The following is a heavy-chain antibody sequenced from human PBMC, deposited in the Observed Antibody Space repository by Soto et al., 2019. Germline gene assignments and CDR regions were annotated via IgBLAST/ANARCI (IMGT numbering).Heavy chain of an antibody. J-gene: IGHJ4*02. V-gene: IGHV3-30*18. CDR1: GFTFSSYG. Sequence: QVQLVESGGGVVQPGRSLRLPCAASGFTFSSYGMHWVRQAPGKGLEWVAVISYDGSNKYYADSVKGRFTISRDNSKNTLYLQMNSLRAEDTAVYYCAKDSGSSRFDYWGQGTLVTVSS. D-gene: IGHD1-26*01. CDR2: ISYDGSNK. CDR3: AKDSGSSRFDY.